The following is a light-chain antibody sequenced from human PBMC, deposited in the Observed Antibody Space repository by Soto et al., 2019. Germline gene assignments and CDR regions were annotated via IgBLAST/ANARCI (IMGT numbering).Light chain of an antibody. CDR1: QSVSSNF. J-gene: IGKJ1*01. CDR3: QQYGSSSWT. CDR2: GVS. V-gene: IGKV3-20*01. Sequence: EIVLTQSPGTLSLSPGERATLSCRASQSVSSNFLAWYQQKPGQAPRLLIYGVSTRATGIPDRFSGSGSGTDFTLTISRLEPEDFAVYYCQQYGSSSWTFGQGTKVDIK.